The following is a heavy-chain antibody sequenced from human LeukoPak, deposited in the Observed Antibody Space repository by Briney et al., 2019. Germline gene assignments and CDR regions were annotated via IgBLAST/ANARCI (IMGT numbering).Heavy chain of an antibody. CDR1: GYTFTGYY. CDR3: ARLAAGTRIVLDP. J-gene: IGHJ5*02. CDR2: INPNSGGT. V-gene: IGHV1-2*02. D-gene: IGHD6-13*01. Sequence: GASVKVSCKASGYTFTGYYMHRVRQAPGQGLEWMGWINPNSGGTNYAQKFQGRVTMTRDTSISTAYMELSRLRSDDTAVYYCARLAAGTRIVLDPWGQGTLVTVSS.